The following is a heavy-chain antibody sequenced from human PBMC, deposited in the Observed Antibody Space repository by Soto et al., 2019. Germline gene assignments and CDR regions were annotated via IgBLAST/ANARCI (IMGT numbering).Heavy chain of an antibody. CDR2: ISYDGSNK. CDR1: GFTFSSSG. V-gene: IGHV3-30*18. J-gene: IGHJ6*02. CDR3: AKDTVAGNYYYGMDV. Sequence: GGSLRLSCAASGFTFSSSGMHWVRQAPGKGLEWVAVISYDGSNKYYADSVKGRFTISRDNSKNTLYLQMNSLRAEDTAVYYCAKDTVAGNYYYGMDVWGQGTTVTVSS. D-gene: IGHD6-19*01.